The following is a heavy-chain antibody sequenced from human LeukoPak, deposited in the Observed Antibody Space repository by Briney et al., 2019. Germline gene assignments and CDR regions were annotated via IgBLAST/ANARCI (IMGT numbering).Heavy chain of an antibody. V-gene: IGHV4-59*08. D-gene: IGHD1-20*01. CDR2: VYYSENT. CDR1: GGSISGYY. CDR3: TRRVAITGTPKAYFDY. J-gene: IGHJ4*02. Sequence: SETLSLTCSVSGGSISGYYWSWIRQPPGQELEWIGYVYYSENTKYNPSLESRVTISLDASKNQFSLRLNSVTTADTAVYFCTRRVAITGTPKAYFDYWGQEILVTVSS.